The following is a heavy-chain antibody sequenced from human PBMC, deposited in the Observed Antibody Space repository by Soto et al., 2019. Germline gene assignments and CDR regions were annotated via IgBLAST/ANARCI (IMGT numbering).Heavy chain of an antibody. CDR2: IYWNDDK. CDR1: GFSLSTSGVG. Sequence: QITLKESGPTLVKPTQTLTLTCTFSGFSLSTSGVGVGWIRQPPGKALEWLALIYWNDDKRYSPSLKSRLTITKDTSKNQVVLTMTNMDPVDTATYYWARIWAAALRFDYWGQGTLSTVSS. D-gene: IGHD6-13*01. V-gene: IGHV2-5*01. CDR3: ARIWAAALRFDY. J-gene: IGHJ4*02.